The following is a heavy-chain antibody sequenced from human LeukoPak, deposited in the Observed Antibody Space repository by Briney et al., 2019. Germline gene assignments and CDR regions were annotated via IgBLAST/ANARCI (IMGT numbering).Heavy chain of an antibody. CDR1: GFTFSSYS. V-gene: IGHV3-21*01. D-gene: IGHD1-26*01. Sequence: PGGSLRLSCAASGFTFSSYSMNWVRQAPGKGLEWVSSISSSSSYIYYADSVKGRFTISRDNAKNSPYLQMNSLRAEDTAVYYCARGRSSGSYYNPFDYWGQGTLVTVSS. CDR2: ISSSSSYI. J-gene: IGHJ4*02. CDR3: ARGRSSGSYYNPFDY.